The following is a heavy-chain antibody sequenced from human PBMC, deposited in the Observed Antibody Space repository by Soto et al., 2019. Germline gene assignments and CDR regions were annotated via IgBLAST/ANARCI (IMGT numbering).Heavy chain of an antibody. CDR3: ATSPSVPGND. CDR2: INNDGTGI. J-gene: IGHJ4*02. Sequence: EVQLVESGGGLVQSGGSLRLSCAASGFTFSNYWMVWVRQAPGKGLVWVSRINNDGTGIRYADSVKGRFTISRDNGKNTLYLQMNSLRVEDTAGYYCATSPSVPGNDWGQGTLVTVSS. V-gene: IGHV3-74*01. CDR1: GFTFSNYW. D-gene: IGHD1-1*01.